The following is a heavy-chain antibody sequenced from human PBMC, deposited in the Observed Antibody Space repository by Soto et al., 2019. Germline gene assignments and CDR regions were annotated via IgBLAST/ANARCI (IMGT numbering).Heavy chain of an antibody. V-gene: IGHV3-49*03. CDR2: IRSKAYGGTT. CDR3: TREVVRGVIIDLFDY. CDR1: GFTFGDYA. J-gene: IGHJ4*02. D-gene: IGHD3-10*01. Sequence: GGSLRLSCTASGFTFGDYAMSWFRQAPGKGLEWVGFIRSKAYGGTTEYAASVKGRFTISRDDSKSIAYLQMNSLKTEDTAVYYCTREVVRGVIIDLFDYWGQGTLVTVSS.